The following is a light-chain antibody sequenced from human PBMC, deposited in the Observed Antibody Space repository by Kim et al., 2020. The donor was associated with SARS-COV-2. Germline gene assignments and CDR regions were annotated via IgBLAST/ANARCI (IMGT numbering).Light chain of an antibody. J-gene: IGLJ1*01. V-gene: IGLV2-14*03. CDR2: DGS. CDR1: RRDIGYCNA. Sequence: GPSFTISCPGTRRDIGYCNAVSWYPHHPRNAPKLILYDGSEPASGVSNRFSGSQSGNTASLTISGLRAEDEADYYCSSHTTSSTYVFGSGTQLTV. CDR3: SSHTTSSTYV.